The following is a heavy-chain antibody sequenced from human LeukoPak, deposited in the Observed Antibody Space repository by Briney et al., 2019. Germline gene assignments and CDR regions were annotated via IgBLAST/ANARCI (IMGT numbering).Heavy chain of an antibody. J-gene: IGHJ1*01. D-gene: IGHD1-14*01. CDR3: ARDQGRGIWFHD. V-gene: IGHV3-48*02. CDR2: ISPSGDTI. CDR1: GFTFSIYS. Sequence: AESLTLSCAASGFTFSIYSMNWVRQAPGKGLEWVSYISPSGDTIYYAGSVKGRFTIFRDNAKNSLYLQKNSLRDEDTALYYCARDQGRGIWFHDWGQGALVTVSS.